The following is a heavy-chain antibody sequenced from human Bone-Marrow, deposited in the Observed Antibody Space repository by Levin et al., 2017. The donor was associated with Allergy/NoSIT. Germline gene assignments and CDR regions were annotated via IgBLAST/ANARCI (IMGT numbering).Heavy chain of an antibody. CDR3: ARGIGVQYKLRAADYYYYMDV. CDR1: GFTVSSSY. D-gene: IGHD2-2*01. J-gene: IGHJ6*03. CDR2: TYSGGRT. Sequence: GASVKVSCAGSGFTVSSSYMSWVRQAPGKGLEWVSVTYSGGRTNYADSVKGRFTVSRDTSTNNLFLQMDRLRAEDPAVYFCARGIGVQYKLRAADYYYYMDVWGSGTTVTFSS. V-gene: IGHV3-53*01.